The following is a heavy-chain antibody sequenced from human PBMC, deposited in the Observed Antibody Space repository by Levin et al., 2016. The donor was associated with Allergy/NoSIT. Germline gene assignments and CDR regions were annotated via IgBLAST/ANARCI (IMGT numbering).Heavy chain of an antibody. CDR2: IWYTGNEK. D-gene: IGHD2-2*01. CDR3: VKSSCTSHACPFDY. J-gene: IGHJ4*02. Sequence: GESLKISCAASGFTFRNYAIHWVRQAPGKGLEWVAVIWYTGNEKYYGGSVKGRFTISRDNSKNTLDLQMDRLRVEDTAVYYCVKSSCTSHACPFDYWGQGILVTVSS. CDR1: GFTFRNYA. V-gene: IGHV3-33*06.